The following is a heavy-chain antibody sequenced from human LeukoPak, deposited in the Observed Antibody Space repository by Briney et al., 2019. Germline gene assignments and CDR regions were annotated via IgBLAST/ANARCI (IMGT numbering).Heavy chain of an antibody. CDR1: GFTVSSNY. D-gene: IGHD6-6*01. Sequence: GGSLRLSCAASGFTVSSNYMSWVRQAPGKGLEWVSSISSSSSYIYYADSVKGRFTISRDNAKNSLYLQMNSLRAEDTAVYYCARDSVPSIAARYYFDYWGQGTLVTVSS. V-gene: IGHV3-21*01. CDR2: ISSSSSYI. CDR3: ARDSVPSIAARYYFDY. J-gene: IGHJ4*02.